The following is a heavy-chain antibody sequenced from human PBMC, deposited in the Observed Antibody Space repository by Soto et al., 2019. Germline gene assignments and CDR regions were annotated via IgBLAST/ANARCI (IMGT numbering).Heavy chain of an antibody. V-gene: IGHV4-31*03. CDR1: GGSISSGGYY. CDR2: IYYSGST. J-gene: IGHJ4*02. D-gene: IGHD3-9*01. Sequence: SETLSLTCTVSGGSISSGGYYWSWIRQHPGKGLEWIGYIYYSGSTYYNPSLKSRVTISVDTSKNQFSLKLSSVTAADTAVYYCSVFNFDWLQIPRYFDYWGQGTLVTVSS. CDR3: SVFNFDWLQIPRYFDY.